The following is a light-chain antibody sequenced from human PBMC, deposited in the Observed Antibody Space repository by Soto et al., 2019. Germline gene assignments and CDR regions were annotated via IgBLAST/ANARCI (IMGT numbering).Light chain of an antibody. CDR2: DAS. CDR1: QSVSSY. V-gene: IGKV3-11*01. CDR3: QQRSIWPPFS. J-gene: IGKJ3*01. Sequence: EIVLTQSPATLSLSPGERATLSCRASQSVSSYLAWYQQKPGQAPRLLIYDASNRATGIPARFSGSGSGTDFPLTISSLEPEDFAVYYCQQRSIWPPFSFGPGTKVDIK.